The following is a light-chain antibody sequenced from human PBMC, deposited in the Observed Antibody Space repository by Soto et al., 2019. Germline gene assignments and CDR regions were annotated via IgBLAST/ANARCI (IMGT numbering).Light chain of an antibody. J-gene: IGKJ1*01. CDR1: QSIRHY. V-gene: IGKV1-5*01. CDR2: GAS. Sequence: DIQMTQSPPTLSASVGDRVTITCRASQSIRHYLAWYQQMPGKAPKLLIYGASTLQSVVPSRFSGSGSWTEFTLTISSLQPDDFGTYFCQHHNSYSQTFGKGTKVEIK. CDR3: QHHNSYSQT.